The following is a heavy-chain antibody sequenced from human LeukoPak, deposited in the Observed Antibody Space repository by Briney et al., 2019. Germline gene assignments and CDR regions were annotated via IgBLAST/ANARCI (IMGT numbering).Heavy chain of an antibody. Sequence: SETLSLTCAVYGGSFSGYYWSWIRQPPGKGLEWIGEINHSGSTNYNPSLKSRVTISVDTSKNQFSLKLSSVTAADTAVYYCARVWSGYSYGQEPSFDYWGQGTLVTVSS. CDR1: GGSFSGYY. V-gene: IGHV4-34*01. CDR2: INHSGST. J-gene: IGHJ4*02. D-gene: IGHD5-18*01. CDR3: ARVWSGYSYGQEPSFDY.